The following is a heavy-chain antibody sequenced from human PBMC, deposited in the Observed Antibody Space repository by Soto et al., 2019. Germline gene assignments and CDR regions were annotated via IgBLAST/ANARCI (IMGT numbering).Heavy chain of an antibody. CDR2: INHSGST. CDR3: ARDPHYTDSSGYYVSSGNFDS. J-gene: IGHJ4*02. Sequence: PSETLSLTCTVYGRSFSGYYWTWIRQPPGKGPEWIGEINHSGSTNYNPSLKSRVTISVDTSKNQFSLKLSSVTAADTAVYYCARDPHYTDSSGYYVSSGNFDSWGQGILVTVSS. D-gene: IGHD3-22*01. V-gene: IGHV4-34*01. CDR1: GRSFSGYY.